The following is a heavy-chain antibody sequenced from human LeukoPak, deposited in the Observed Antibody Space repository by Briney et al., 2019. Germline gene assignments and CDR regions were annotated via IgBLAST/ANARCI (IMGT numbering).Heavy chain of an antibody. CDR1: GGSISSSSYY. D-gene: IGHD3-9*01. CDR3: ARAPWGDILTGLDY. J-gene: IGHJ4*02. Sequence: SETLSLTCTVSGGSISSSSYYWGWIRQPPGKGLEWIGSIYYSGSTYYNPSLKSRVTISVDTSKNQFSLKLSSVTAADTAVYYCARAPWGDILTGLDYWGQGTLVTVSS. CDR2: IYYSGST. V-gene: IGHV4-39*07.